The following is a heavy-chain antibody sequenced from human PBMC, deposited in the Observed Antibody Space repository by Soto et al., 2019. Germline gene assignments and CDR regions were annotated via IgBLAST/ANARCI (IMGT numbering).Heavy chain of an antibody. V-gene: IGHV4-59*01. J-gene: IGHJ4*02. Sequence: SETLSLTCTVAGGSISSYYGSWIRQPPGKGLEWIGYIYYSGSTNYNPSLKSRVTISVDTSKNQFSLKLSSVTAADTAVYYCARAGGGGGSSGWYYFDYWGQGTLVTVS. CDR3: ARAGGGGGSSGWYYFDY. D-gene: IGHD6-19*01. CDR2: IYYSGST. CDR1: GGSISSYY.